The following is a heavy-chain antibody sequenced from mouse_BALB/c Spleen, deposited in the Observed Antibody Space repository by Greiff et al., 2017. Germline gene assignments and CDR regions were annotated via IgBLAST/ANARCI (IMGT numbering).Heavy chain of an antibody. J-gene: IGHJ4*01. CDR3: ARETRFITTAYAMDY. CDR2: INSNGGST. Sequence: EVMLVESGGGLVQPGGSLKLSCAASGFTFSSYGMSWVRQTPDKRLELVATINSNGGSTYYPDSVKGRFTISRDNAKNTLYLQMSSLKSEDTAMYYCARETRFITTAYAMDYWGQGTSVTVSS. V-gene: IGHV5-6-3*01. CDR1: GFTFSSYG. D-gene: IGHD1-2*01.